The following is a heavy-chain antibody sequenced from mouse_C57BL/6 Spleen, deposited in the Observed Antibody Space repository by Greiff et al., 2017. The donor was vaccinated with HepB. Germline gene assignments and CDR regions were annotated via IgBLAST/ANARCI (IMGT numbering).Heavy chain of an antibody. CDR3: ARGEGLRFDY. Sequence: VQLQQPGAELVMPGASVKLSCKASGSTFTSYWMHWVKQRPGQGLEWIGEIDPSDSYTNYNQKFKGKSTLTVDKSSSTAYMQLSSLTSEDSAVYYCARGEGLRFDYWGQGTTLTVSS. CDR2: IDPSDSYT. J-gene: IGHJ2*01. V-gene: IGHV1-69*01. D-gene: IGHD2-4*01. CDR1: GSTFTSYW.